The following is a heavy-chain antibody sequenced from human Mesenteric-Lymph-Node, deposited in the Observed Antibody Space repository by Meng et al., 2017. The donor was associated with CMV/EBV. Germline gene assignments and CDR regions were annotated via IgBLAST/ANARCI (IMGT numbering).Heavy chain of an antibody. CDR1: GFSFSTYG. CDR2: INGHGGSI. Sequence: GESLKISCAASGFSFSTYGMSWVRQAPGKGLEWVSRINGHGGSISYADSVKGRFTVSRDNAKNTLYLQMNRLRAEDTAVYFCANTLPYSSGWYYFDSWGQGTLVTVSS. J-gene: IGHJ4*02. CDR3: ANTLPYSSGWYYFDS. D-gene: IGHD6-19*01. V-gene: IGHV3-74*01.